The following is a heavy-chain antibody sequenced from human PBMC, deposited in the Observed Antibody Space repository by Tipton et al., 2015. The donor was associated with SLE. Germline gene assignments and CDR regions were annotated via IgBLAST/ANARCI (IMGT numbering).Heavy chain of an antibody. CDR2: IYQSGNT. D-gene: IGHD1-26*01. V-gene: IGHV4-38-2*01. CDR3: ARRGVGAIYWYFDL. J-gene: IGHJ2*01. Sequence: GLVKPSETLSLSCDVSGFSISSGYYWGWIRQPPGKGLAWIGSIYQSGNTYYNPSLKSRISMSIDTFKNQVFLRLNSVTAADTAVYYCARRGVGAIYWYFDLWGRGTLVTVSS. CDR1: GFSISSGYY.